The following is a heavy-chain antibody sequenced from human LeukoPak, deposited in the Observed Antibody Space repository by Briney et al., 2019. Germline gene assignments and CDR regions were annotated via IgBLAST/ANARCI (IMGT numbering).Heavy chain of an antibody. D-gene: IGHD3-22*01. CDR1: GFAFSNYA. V-gene: IGHV3-23*01. CDR2: LSGGGDSR. Sequence: GGSLRLSCAASGFAFSNYAMSWVRQAPGKGLEWVSSLSGGGDSRYYADSVMGRFTISRDNSKNTLYLQMNSLRAEDTAVYYCAKDRRSGYSLDYWGQGTLVTVSS. CDR3: AKDRRSGYSLDY. J-gene: IGHJ4*02.